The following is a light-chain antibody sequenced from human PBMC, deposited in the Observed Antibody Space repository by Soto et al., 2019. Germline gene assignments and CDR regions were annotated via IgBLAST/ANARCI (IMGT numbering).Light chain of an antibody. J-gene: IGLJ3*02. CDR2: GNS. CDR1: SSNIGAGYD. Sequence: QSVLTQPPSVSGAPGQRVTISCTGTSSNIGAGYDVHWYQQLPGTAPKLLIYGNSNRPSGVPDRFSGSKSGTSVSLAITGLQAEDEADYYCQSYDNSLKIVVGGGTKLTVL. CDR3: QSYDNSLKIV. V-gene: IGLV1-40*01.